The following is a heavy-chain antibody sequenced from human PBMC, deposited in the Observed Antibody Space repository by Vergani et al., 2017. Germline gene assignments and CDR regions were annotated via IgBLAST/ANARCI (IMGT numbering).Heavy chain of an antibody. CDR3: ARGGWQFDY. Sequence: QVQLVESGGGVVQPGRSLRLSCAASGFTFNQYGMHWVRQAPGKGLEWVAVTWYDGNNKQYADSVKGRFTISRDNSKSTMYLQMNSLRDEDTGVYYCARGGWQFDYWGQGTLVTVSS. CDR2: TWYDGNNK. D-gene: IGHD6-19*01. J-gene: IGHJ4*02. V-gene: IGHV3-33*01. CDR1: GFTFNQYG.